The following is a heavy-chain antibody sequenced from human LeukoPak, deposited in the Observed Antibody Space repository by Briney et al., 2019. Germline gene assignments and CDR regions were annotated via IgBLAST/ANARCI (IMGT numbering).Heavy chain of an antibody. V-gene: IGHV1-2*02. D-gene: IGHD6-13*01. Sequence: ASVKVSRKASGYTFTGYYMHWVRQAPGQGLEWMGWINPNSGGTNYAQKFQGRVTMTRDTSISTAFMELSRLRSDDTAVYYCARDVGSSWYERYAFDIWGQGTMVTVSS. CDR2: INPNSGGT. CDR1: GYTFTGYY. J-gene: IGHJ3*02. CDR3: ARDVGSSWYERYAFDI.